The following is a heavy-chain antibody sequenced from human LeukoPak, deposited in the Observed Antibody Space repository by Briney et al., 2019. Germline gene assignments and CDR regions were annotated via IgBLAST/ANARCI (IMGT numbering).Heavy chain of an antibody. J-gene: IGHJ3*02. CDR2: INPNSGGT. CDR1: GYTFTGYY. CDR3: AREGCSSTSCSAHDAFDI. V-gene: IGHV1-2*02. D-gene: IGHD2-2*01. Sequence: ASVKVSCKASGYTFTGYYMHWVRQAPGQGLEWMGWINPNSGGTNYAQKFQGRVTMTRDTSISTAYMELCRLRSDDTAVYYCAREGCSSTSCSAHDAFDIWGHGTMVTVSS.